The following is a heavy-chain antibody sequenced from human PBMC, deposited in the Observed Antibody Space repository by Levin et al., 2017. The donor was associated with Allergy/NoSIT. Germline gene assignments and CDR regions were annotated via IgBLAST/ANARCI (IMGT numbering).Heavy chain of an antibody. J-gene: IGHJ3*02. D-gene: IGHD3-3*01. V-gene: IGHV3-53*01. Sequence: SCAASGFTVSSNYMSWVRQAPGKGLEWVSVIYSGGSTYYADSVKGRFTISRDNSKNTLYLQMNSLRAEDTAVYYCAREVADSRSGYYLFDAFDIWGQGTMVTVSS. CDR1: GFTVSSNY. CDR2: IYSGGST. CDR3: AREVADSRSGYYLFDAFDI.